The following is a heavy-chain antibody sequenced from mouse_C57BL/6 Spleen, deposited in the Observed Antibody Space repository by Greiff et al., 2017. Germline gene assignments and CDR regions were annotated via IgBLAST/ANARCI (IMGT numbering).Heavy chain of an antibody. J-gene: IGHJ2*01. V-gene: IGHV1-50*01. CDR2: IDPSDSYT. Sequence: VQLQQSGAELVKPGASVKLSCKASGYTFTSYWMQWVKQRPGQGLEWIGEIDPSDSYTNYNQKFKGKATLTVDTSSSTAYMQLSSLTSEDSAVYYCARRSNYEGFDYWGQGTTLTVSS. CDR1: GYTFTSYW. CDR3: ARRSNYEGFDY. D-gene: IGHD2-3*01.